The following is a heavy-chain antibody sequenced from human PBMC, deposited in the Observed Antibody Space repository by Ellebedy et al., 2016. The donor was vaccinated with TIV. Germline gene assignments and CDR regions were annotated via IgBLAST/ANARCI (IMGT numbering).Heavy chain of an antibody. D-gene: IGHD1-20*01. Sequence: GGSLRLSCAASGFSVSSDYVSWVRLAPGKGQEWVSVLYGDGKTYYAAPGKGRFTISRDNSKNTLYLQMNSLRAEDTAVYYCARKHSNNWDDSRWGQGTLVTVSS. V-gene: IGHV3-53*01. CDR3: ARKHSNNWDDSR. CDR1: GFSVSSDY. CDR2: LYGDGKT. J-gene: IGHJ4*02.